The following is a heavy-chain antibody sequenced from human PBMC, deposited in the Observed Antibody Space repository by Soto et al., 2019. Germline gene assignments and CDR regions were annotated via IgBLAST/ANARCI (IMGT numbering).Heavy chain of an antibody. D-gene: IGHD4-17*01. J-gene: IGHJ5*02. V-gene: IGHV4-30-2*01. CDR1: GDSISSGAYS. Sequence: HLQLQESGSGLVRPSQTLSLTCAVSGDSISSGAYSWSWIRQPPGKGLEWIGYIYARGSSSYNPCLKRRVTMSVDRSKNQFSLNLSSVPAADTAVYFCARTLDYGGSAGTNGFDPWGQATLVTVSS. CDR3: ARTLDYGGSAGTNGFDP. CDR2: IYARGSS.